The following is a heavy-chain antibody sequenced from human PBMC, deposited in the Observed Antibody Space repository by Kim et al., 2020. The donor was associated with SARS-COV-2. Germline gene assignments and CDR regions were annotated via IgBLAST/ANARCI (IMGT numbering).Heavy chain of an antibody. CDR3: ARGLALVPVVVVAATGLASGAFDI. V-gene: IGHV4-34*01. Sequence: SETLSLTCAVYGGSFSGYYWSWIRQPPGKGLEWIGEINHSGSTNYNPSLKSRVTISVDTSKNQFSLKLSSVTAADTAVYYCARGLALVPVVVVAATGLASGAFDIWGQGTMVTVSS. J-gene: IGHJ3*02. CDR2: INHSGST. D-gene: IGHD2-15*01. CDR1: GGSFSGYY.